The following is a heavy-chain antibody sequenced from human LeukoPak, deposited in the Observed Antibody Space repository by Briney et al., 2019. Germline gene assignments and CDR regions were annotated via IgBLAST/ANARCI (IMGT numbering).Heavy chain of an antibody. J-gene: IGHJ4*02. V-gene: IGHV4-59*12. D-gene: IGHD3-22*01. CDR3: ARGYYYDSSGYFQR. CDR2: IYYSGST. Sequence: SETLSLTCTVSGGSISSYYWSWIRQPPGKGLEWIGYIYYSGSTNYNPSLKSRVTISVDTSKNQFSLRLSSVTAADTAVYYCARGYYYDSSGYFQRWGQGTLVTVSS. CDR1: GGSISSYY.